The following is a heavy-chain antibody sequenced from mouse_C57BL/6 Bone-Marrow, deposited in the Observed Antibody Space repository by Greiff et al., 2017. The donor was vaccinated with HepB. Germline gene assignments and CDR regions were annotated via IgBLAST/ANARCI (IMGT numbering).Heavy chain of an antibody. J-gene: IGHJ4*01. Sequence: VQVVESGPGLVAPSQSLSITCTVSGFSLTSYAISWVRQPPGKGLEWLGVIWTGGGTNYNSAPKSRLSISKDNSKSQVFLKMNSLQTDDTARYYCARNFYYSKGYAMDYWGQGTSVTVSS. V-gene: IGHV2-9-1*01. CDR1: GFSLTSYA. CDR2: IWTGGGT. D-gene: IGHD2-5*01. CDR3: ARNFYYSKGYAMDY.